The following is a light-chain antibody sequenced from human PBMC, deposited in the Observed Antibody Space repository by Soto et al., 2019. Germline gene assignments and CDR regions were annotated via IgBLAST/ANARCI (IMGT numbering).Light chain of an antibody. CDR1: QSISDW. V-gene: IGKV1-5*03. CDR2: KAS. CDR3: QQYDTYSS. Sequence: DIQMTQSPSTLSASVGDRGTITCRASQSISDWLAWYQQKPGKVPKLLIYKASNLESGVPSRFRGSGPGTEFTLTLTSLQPDDFATYYCQQYDTYSSFGGGTKVDNK. J-gene: IGKJ4*01.